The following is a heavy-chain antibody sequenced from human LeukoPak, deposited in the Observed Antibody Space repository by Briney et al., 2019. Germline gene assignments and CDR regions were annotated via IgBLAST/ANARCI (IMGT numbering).Heavy chain of an antibody. Sequence: SETLSLTCTVSGGSVSSSDYYWGWIRQPPGKGLEWIGSIYYSGDNYYNPSLKSRVTISVDTSKSQFSLNLNSVTAADTAVYYCARGSRGNYYYNYMDVWGKGTTVTASS. CDR2: IYYSGDN. CDR3: ARGSRGNYYYNYMDV. D-gene: IGHD3-10*01. J-gene: IGHJ6*03. V-gene: IGHV4-39*01. CDR1: GGSVSSSDYY.